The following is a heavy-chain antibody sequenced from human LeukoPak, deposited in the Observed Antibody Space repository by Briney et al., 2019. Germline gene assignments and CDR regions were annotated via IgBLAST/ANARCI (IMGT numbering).Heavy chain of an antibody. Sequence: SETLSLTCTVSGGSISSGGYYWSWIRQHPGKSLEWIGYIYYSGSTYYNPSLKSRVTISVDTSKNQFSLKLSSVTAADTAVYYCARARMRQQLHNWFDPWGQGTLVTVSS. CDR2: IYYSGST. CDR1: GGSISSGGYY. D-gene: IGHD6-13*01. J-gene: IGHJ5*02. CDR3: ARARMRQQLHNWFDP. V-gene: IGHV4-31*03.